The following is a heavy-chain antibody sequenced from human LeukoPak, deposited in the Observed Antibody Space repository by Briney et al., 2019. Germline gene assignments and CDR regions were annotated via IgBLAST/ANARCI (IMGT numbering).Heavy chain of an antibody. Sequence: SETLSLTCAVYGGSFSGYYWSWIRQPPGKGLEWIGEINHSGSTNYNPSLKSRVTISVGTSKNQFSLKLSSVTAADPAVYYCASGRDGYNTGYWGQGTLVTVSS. V-gene: IGHV4-34*01. CDR2: INHSGST. CDR1: GGSFSGYY. CDR3: ASGRDGYNTGY. D-gene: IGHD5-12*01. J-gene: IGHJ4*02.